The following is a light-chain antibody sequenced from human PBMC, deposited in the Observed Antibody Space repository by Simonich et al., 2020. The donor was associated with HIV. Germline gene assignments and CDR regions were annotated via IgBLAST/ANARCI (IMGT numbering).Light chain of an antibody. CDR1: QSISSY. CDR2: AAS. CDR3: QQYNTFPLT. J-gene: IGKJ5*01. Sequence: DIQMTQSPSSLSASVGDRVTITCRASQSISSYLNWYQQKPGKAPKLLIYAASSLQSGVPSRFSCSGSGTEFILTVSRLQPDDFATYYCQQYNTFPLTFGQGTRLEIK. V-gene: IGKV1-39*01.